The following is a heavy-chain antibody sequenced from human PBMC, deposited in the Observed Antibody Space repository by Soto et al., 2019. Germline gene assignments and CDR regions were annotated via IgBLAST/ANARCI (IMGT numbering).Heavy chain of an antibody. CDR3: ASGVELDPHAF. D-gene: IGHD1-7*01. CDR1: GFTFSSYS. Sequence: GGSLRLSCAASGFTFSSYSMNWVRQAPGKGLEWVSSISSSSSYIYYADSVKGRFTISRDNAKNSLYLQMNSLRAEDTAVYYCASGVELDPHAFWSRGTLVTVSS. J-gene: IGHJ4*01. CDR2: ISSSSSYI. V-gene: IGHV3-21*01.